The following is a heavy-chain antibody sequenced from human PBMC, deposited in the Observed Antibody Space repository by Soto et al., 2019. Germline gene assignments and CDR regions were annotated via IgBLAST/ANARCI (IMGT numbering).Heavy chain of an antibody. CDR1: GGSISSYY. V-gene: IGHV4-59*12. J-gene: IGHJ6*02. Sequence: SETLSLTCTVAGGSISSYYCSWIRQPPETGLEWNGYIYYSGSTNYNPSPKSRVTISVDTSKNQFSLKLSSVTAADTAVYYCARDGPPASTIFGVVSGPHYYSGMAVWGQGTTVPVSS. D-gene: IGHD3-3*01. CDR2: IYYSGST. CDR3: ARDGPPASTIFGVVSGPHYYSGMAV.